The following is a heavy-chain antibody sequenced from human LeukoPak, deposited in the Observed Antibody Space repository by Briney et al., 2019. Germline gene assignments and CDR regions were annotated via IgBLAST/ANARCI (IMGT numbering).Heavy chain of an antibody. CDR3: ARGAYSSGWAYFDH. CDR2: INNVRSHI. CDR1: GFTFSTSA. D-gene: IGHD6-19*01. Sequence: PGGSLRLSCAASGFTFSTSAMNWVRQAPGKGLEWVSSINNVRSHIYYADSVRGRFTISRDNAKNSLYLHMDSLRAEDTAVYYCARGAYSSGWAYFDHWGQGTLVTISS. V-gene: IGHV3-21*01. J-gene: IGHJ4*02.